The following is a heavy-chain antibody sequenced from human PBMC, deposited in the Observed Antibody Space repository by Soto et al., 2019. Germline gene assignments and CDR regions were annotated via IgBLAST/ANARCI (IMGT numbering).Heavy chain of an antibody. D-gene: IGHD3-10*01. J-gene: IGHJ4*02. V-gene: IGHV3-33*01. CDR3: ARDGVGDTLGFGYSDY. Sequence: VQLVESGGGVVQPGGSLRLSCAASGNIFNGYGMHWVRQPPGKGLEWVAVIRYDGSNIFYADSVKGRFTIYRDNSKNTLYLQMNSLRAEDTAVYYCARDGVGDTLGFGYSDYWGQGTLVTVSS. CDR2: IRYDGSNI. CDR1: GNIFNGYG.